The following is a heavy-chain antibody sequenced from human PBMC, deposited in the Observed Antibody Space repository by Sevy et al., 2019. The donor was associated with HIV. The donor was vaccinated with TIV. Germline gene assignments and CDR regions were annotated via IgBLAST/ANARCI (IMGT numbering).Heavy chain of an antibody. CDR3: ARDLNPITMVRGVIITAGGAFDI. CDR2: IIPIFGTA. D-gene: IGHD3-10*01. CDR1: GGTFSSYA. J-gene: IGHJ3*02. V-gene: IGHV1-69*13. Sequence: ASVKVSCKASGGTFSSYAISWVRQAPGQGLEWMGGIIPIFGTANYAQKFQDRVTITADESTSTAYMELSSLRSEDTAVYYCARDLNPITMVRGVIITAGGAFDIWGQGTMVTVSS.